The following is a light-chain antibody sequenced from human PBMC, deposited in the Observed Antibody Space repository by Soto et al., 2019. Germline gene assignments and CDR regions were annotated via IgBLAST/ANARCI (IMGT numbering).Light chain of an antibody. CDR1: STDVGLYNY. CDR2: EVS. J-gene: IGLJ1*01. CDR3: SSYTSSNTYV. V-gene: IGLV2-14*01. Sequence: QSVLIQPASVSGSPGQSITISCTGTSTDVGLYNYVSWYQQHPGKAPKLMIFEVSNRPSGVSNRFSGSKSGNRASLTISGLQAEDEADYHCSSYTSSNTYVLGNGTKVTV.